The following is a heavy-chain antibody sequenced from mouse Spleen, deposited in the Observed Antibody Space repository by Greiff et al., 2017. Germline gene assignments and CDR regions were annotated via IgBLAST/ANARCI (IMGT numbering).Heavy chain of an antibody. D-gene: IGHD3-1*01. CDR2: INPSSGYT. Sequence: VQVVESGAELARPGASVKMSCKASGYTFTSYTMHWVKQRPGQGLEWIGYINPSSGYTKYNQKFKDKATLTADKSSSTAYMQLSSLTSEDSAVYYCARQESSGYKTWFAYWGQGTLVTVSA. CDR3: ARQESSGYKTWFAY. CDR1: GYTFTSYT. V-gene: IGHV1-4*01. J-gene: IGHJ3*01.